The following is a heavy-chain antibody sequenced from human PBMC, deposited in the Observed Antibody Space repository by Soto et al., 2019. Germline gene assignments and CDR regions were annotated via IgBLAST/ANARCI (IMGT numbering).Heavy chain of an antibody. CDR2: ISSSGSTI. Sequence: GGSLRLSCAASGFTFSDYYMSWIRQAPGKGLEWVSYISSSGSTIYYADSVKGRFTISRDNAKNSLYLQMNSLRAEDTAVYYCARVIYGYDRGNWGSYRYPSDVWGKGTTVTVSS. J-gene: IGHJ6*04. D-gene: IGHD3-16*02. CDR1: GFTFSDYY. V-gene: IGHV3-11*01. CDR3: ARVIYGYDRGNWGSYRYPSDV.